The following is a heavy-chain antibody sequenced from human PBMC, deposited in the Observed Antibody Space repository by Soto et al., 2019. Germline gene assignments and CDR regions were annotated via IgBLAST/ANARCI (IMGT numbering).Heavy chain of an antibody. V-gene: IGHV4-39*02. CDR2: IYYSGST. D-gene: IGHD3-22*01. CDR3: AREFIYDSSDYSGINEYFQH. J-gene: IGHJ1*01. Sequence: SETLSLTCTVSGGSISSSSYYWGWIRQPPGKGLEWIGSIYYSGSTYYNPSLKSRVTISVDTSKNQFSLKLSSVTAADTAVYYCAREFIYDSSDYSGINEYFQHWGQGTRVTVSS. CDR1: GGSISSSSYY.